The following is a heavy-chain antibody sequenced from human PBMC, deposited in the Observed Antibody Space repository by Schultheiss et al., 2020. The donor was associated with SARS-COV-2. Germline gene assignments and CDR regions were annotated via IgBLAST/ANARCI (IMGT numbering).Heavy chain of an antibody. V-gene: IGHV3-23*03. CDR1: GFTFSSYA. CDR2: IYGGGST. CDR3: AKLAAAGTYYYYGMDV. D-gene: IGHD6-19*01. Sequence: GGSLRLSCAASGFTFSSYAMHWVRQAPGKGLEWVSMIYGGGSTSYADSVKGRFTISRDNSKNTLYLQMNSLRAEDTAVYYCAKLAAAGTYYYYGMDVWGQGTTVTVSS. J-gene: IGHJ6*02.